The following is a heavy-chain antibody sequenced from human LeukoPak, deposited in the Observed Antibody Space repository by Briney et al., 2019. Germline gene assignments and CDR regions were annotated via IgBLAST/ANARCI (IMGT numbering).Heavy chain of an antibody. V-gene: IGHV3-48*01. CDR2: ISSSSSTI. CDR1: GFTFSSYS. D-gene: IGHD2-2*01. Sequence: GGSLRLSCAASGFTFSSYSMNWVRQAPGKGLEGVSYISSSSSTIYYADSVKGRFTISRDNAKNSLYLQMNSLRAEDTAVYYCARDAFPEIPAAKMPMDYWGQGTLVTASS. CDR3: ARDAFPEIPAAKMPMDY. J-gene: IGHJ4*02.